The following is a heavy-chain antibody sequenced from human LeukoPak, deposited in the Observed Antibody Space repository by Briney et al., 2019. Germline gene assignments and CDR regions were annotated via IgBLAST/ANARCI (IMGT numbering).Heavy chain of an antibody. J-gene: IGHJ5*02. V-gene: IGHV4-59*12. CDR2: IYYSGST. Sequence: PSETLSLTCTVSGGSISSYYWSWIRQPPGKGLEWIGYIYYSGSTNYNPSLKSRVTISVDTSKNQFSLKLSSVTAADTAVYYCARASIVGAHNWFDPWGQGTLVTVSS. D-gene: IGHD1-26*01. CDR1: GGSISSYY. CDR3: ARASIVGAHNWFDP.